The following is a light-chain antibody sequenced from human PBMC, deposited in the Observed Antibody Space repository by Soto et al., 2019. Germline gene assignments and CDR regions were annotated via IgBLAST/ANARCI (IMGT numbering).Light chain of an antibody. V-gene: IGKV3-20*01. Sequence: EIVLTQSPGTLSLSPGERATLSCRASQSVSSSYLAWYQQKPGQAPRLLIYGASYRATGIPDRFSGRGSGTDLTLTISRLEPEDFAVYYCQQYDDSLSSFTFGQGTNLEIK. CDR1: QSVSSSY. J-gene: IGKJ2*01. CDR3: QQYDDSLSSFT. CDR2: GAS.